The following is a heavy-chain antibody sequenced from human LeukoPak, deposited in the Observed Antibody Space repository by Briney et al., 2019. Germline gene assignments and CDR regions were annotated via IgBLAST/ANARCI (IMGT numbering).Heavy chain of an antibody. CDR3: ARSPFYGDYVNGHPNFDY. J-gene: IGHJ4*02. D-gene: IGHD4-17*01. Sequence: KPGGSLRLSCTASGFTFSSYSMNWVRQAPGKGLEWVSSISSSSSYIYYADSVKGRFTISRDNAKNSLYLQMHSLRAEDTAVYYCARSPFYGDYVNGHPNFDYWGQGTLVTVSS. CDR2: ISSSSSYI. V-gene: IGHV3-21*01. CDR1: GFTFSSYS.